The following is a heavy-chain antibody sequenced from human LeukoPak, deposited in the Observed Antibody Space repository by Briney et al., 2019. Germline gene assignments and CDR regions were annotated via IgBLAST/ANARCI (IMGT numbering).Heavy chain of an antibody. J-gene: IGHJ2*01. V-gene: IGHV4-39*07. CDR3: ARDQRADFWSGYPPKPFDL. CDR2: FYNSGST. CDR1: GGSISSSNYY. Sequence: SETLSLTCTVSGGSISSSNYYWGWIRQPPGKGLEWIGSFYNSGSTNYNPSLKSRVTMSVDTSKNQFSLKLSSVTAADTAVYYCARDQRADFWSGYPPKPFDLWGRGTLVTVSS. D-gene: IGHD3-3*01.